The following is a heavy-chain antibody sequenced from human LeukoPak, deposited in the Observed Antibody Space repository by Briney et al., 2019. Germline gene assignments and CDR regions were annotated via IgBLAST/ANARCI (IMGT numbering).Heavy chain of an antibody. CDR2: IYPGDSDT. CDR1: GYSFTSYW. Sequence: GESLKISCKGSGYSFTSYWIGWVRQMPGKGLEWMGIIYPGDSDTRYSPSFQGQVTISADKSISTAYLQWSSLKASDTAMYYCARRSIAVVTESWFDPWGQGTLVTVSS. CDR3: ARRSIAVVTESWFDP. V-gene: IGHV5-51*01. J-gene: IGHJ5*02. D-gene: IGHD2-21*02.